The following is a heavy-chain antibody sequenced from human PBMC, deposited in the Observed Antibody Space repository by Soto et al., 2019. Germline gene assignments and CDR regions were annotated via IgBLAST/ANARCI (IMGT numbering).Heavy chain of an antibody. CDR2: IYHTGSA. Sequence: QLQLQASGSGLVKPSQTLSLTCAVPGGSMVTDNNSWSWIRQPPGKVLEWIGYIYHTGSAFYNPSLXGXXTISIDLSKSQFSLNVTSVTAADTAMYYCARSGYSYGDFDFWGQGLLVTVSS. CDR1: GGSMVTDNNS. CDR3: ARSGYSYGDFDF. D-gene: IGHD5-18*01. V-gene: IGHV4-30-2*01. J-gene: IGHJ4*02.